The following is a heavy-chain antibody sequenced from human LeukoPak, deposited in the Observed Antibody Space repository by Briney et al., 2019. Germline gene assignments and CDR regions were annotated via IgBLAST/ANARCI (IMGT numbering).Heavy chain of an antibody. Sequence: PGGSLRLSCAASGFTFSSYGMHWVRQAPGKGLEWVAIMWYDGSNTYYADSVKGRFTISRDNSKHTLYLQMNSLRAEDTAVYYCARGRGSTAGLFDYWGQGTLVTVSS. CDR3: ARGRGSTAGLFDY. D-gene: IGHD5-12*01. CDR2: MWYDGSNT. CDR1: GFTFSSYG. J-gene: IGHJ4*02. V-gene: IGHV3-33*01.